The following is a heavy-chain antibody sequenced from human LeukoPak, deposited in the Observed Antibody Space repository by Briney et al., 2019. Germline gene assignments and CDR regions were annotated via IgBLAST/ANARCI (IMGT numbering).Heavy chain of an antibody. D-gene: IGHD6-13*01. V-gene: IGHV1-69*15. Sequence: SVKVSCKAFGGTFSSYAISWVRQAPGQGLEWMGTIIPMYGTTNYAQRFQGRVTITADESTSTAYMELSSLRSDDTAVYYCASVAEEAAAGTGDWFDPWGQGTLVTVSS. CDR2: IIPMYGTT. CDR1: GGTFSSYA. J-gene: IGHJ5*02. CDR3: ASVAEEAAAGTGDWFDP.